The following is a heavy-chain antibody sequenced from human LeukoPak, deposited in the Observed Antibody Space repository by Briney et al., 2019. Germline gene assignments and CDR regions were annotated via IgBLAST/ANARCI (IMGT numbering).Heavy chain of an antibody. D-gene: IGHD3-10*01. CDR3: ASLMGSFGDLFVY. CDR1: GGSISSGYY. V-gene: IGHV4-38-2*02. Sequence: SETLSLTCTVSGGSISSGYYWGWIRQPPGKGLEWIGSFFHSGSTSFNPSLKSRVTISVDTSKNQFSLKLSSVTAADTAVYYCASLMGSFGDLFVYWGQGTLVTVSS. CDR2: FFHSGST. J-gene: IGHJ4*02.